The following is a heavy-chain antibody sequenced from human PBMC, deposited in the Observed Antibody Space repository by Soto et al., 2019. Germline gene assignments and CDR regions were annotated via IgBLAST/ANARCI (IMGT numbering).Heavy chain of an antibody. Sequence: PGESLRLSSAASGFTFSSYAMSWVRQAPGQGLEWVSAISGSGGSTYYADSVKGRITISRDNSKNTLYLQMNSLRAEDKGVYYCAKKLRQYYYDSSGYFGYWGQGT. D-gene: IGHD3-22*01. J-gene: IGHJ4*02. CDR1: GFTFSSYA. CDR2: ISGSGGST. V-gene: IGHV3-23*01. CDR3: AKKLRQYYYDSSGYFGY.